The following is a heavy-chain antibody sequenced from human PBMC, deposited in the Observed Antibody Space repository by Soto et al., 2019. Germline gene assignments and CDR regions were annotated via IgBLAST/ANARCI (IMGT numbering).Heavy chain of an antibody. Sequence: QVQLQESGPGLVKPSGTLSLTCAVSGGSISSSNWWSWVRQPPGKGLEWIGEIYHSGSTNYNPSLTSRVTISVDKSKNQFSLKLSSVTAADTAVYYCARVYGGYCSSTSCDAFDIWGQGTMVTVSS. CDR3: ARVYGGYCSSTSCDAFDI. CDR1: GGSISSSNW. D-gene: IGHD2-2*01. V-gene: IGHV4-4*02. CDR2: IYHSGST. J-gene: IGHJ3*02.